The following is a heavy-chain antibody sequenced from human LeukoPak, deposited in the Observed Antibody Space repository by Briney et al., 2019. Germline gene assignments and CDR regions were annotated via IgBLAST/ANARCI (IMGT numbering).Heavy chain of an antibody. V-gene: IGHV3-15*01. CDR1: GFLVSTNY. J-gene: IGHJ6*03. Sequence: GGSLRLSCAASGFLVSTNYMSWVRQAPGKGLEWVGRVKSRTDAGTTDYAAPVKGRFTISRDDSKNTLYLQMNSLKTEDTAVYYCTTTYDSTLYYYYMDVWGKGTTVTVSS. CDR3: TTTYDSTLYYYYMDV. CDR2: VKSRTDAGTT. D-gene: IGHD3-22*01.